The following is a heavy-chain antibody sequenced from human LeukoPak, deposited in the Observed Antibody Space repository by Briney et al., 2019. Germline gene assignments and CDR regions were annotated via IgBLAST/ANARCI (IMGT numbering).Heavy chain of an antibody. D-gene: IGHD2-2*01. Sequence: PGGSLRLSCAASGFTFSSYAMSWVRQAPGKRLEWVSSISSSSSYIYYADSVKGRFTISRDNAKNSLYLQMNSLRAEDTAVYYCARGYCSSTSCHASGMDVWGQGTTVTVSS. V-gene: IGHV3-21*01. CDR3: ARGYCSSTSCHASGMDV. CDR1: GFTFSSYA. CDR2: ISSSSSYI. J-gene: IGHJ6*02.